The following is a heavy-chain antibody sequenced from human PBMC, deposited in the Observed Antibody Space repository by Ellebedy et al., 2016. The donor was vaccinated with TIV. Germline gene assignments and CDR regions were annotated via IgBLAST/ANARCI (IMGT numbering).Heavy chain of an antibody. Sequence: ASVKVSCKASGYTFTNYGISWVRQAPGQGLEWMGWISTYNGNTNYAQKLQGRVTMTRNTAVSTAYLELSGLTSEDTAVYYCARGIDAGVDYWGQGTLVTVSS. D-gene: IGHD3-3*01. CDR3: ARGIDAGVDY. V-gene: IGHV1-18*04. J-gene: IGHJ4*02. CDR1: GYTFTNYG. CDR2: ISTYNGNT.